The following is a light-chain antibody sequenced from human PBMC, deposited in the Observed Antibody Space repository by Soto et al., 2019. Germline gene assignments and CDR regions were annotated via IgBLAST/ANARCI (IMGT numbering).Light chain of an antibody. Sequence: QSVLTQPPSVSGAPGQRVTISCTGSSSNIGAGYDVHWYQQLLGTAPKLLIYGNSNRPSGVPDRFSGSKSGTSASLAITGLQADDEADYYCQSYDSSVTLRVFGTGTKLTVL. CDR2: GNS. V-gene: IGLV1-40*01. CDR3: QSYDSSVTLRV. J-gene: IGLJ1*01. CDR1: SSNIGAGYD.